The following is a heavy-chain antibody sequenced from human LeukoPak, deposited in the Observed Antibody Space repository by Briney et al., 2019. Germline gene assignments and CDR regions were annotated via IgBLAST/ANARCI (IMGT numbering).Heavy chain of an antibody. CDR3: AKGAVSGSYHYFDY. Sequence: PGGSLRLSCAASGFTFSSYGMHWVRQAPGKGLEWVAVISYDGSNKYYADSVKGRFTISRDNSKNTLYLQMNCLRAEDTAVYYCAKGAVSGSYHYFDYWGQGTLVTVSS. D-gene: IGHD1-26*01. CDR1: GFTFSSYG. V-gene: IGHV3-30*18. CDR2: ISYDGSNK. J-gene: IGHJ4*02.